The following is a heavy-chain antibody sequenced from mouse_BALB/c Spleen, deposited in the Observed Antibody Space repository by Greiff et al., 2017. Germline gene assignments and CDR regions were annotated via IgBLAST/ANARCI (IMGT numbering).Heavy chain of an antibody. CDR3: GRDRGDYDYEVFAY. J-gene: IGHJ3*01. Sequence: VKLMESGPGLVAPSQSLSITCTVSGFSLTSYGVHWVRQPPGKGLEWLGVIWAGGSTNYNSALMSRLSISKDNSKSQVFLKMNSLQTDDTAMYYCGRDRGDYDYEVFAYGGQGDLVTVSA. CDR1: GFSLTSYG. V-gene: IGHV2-9*02. D-gene: IGHD2-4*01. CDR2: IWAGGST.